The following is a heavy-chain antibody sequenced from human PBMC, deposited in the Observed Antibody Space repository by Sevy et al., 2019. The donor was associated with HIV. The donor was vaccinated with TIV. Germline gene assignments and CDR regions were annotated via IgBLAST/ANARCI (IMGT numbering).Heavy chain of an antibody. D-gene: IGHD3-22*01. Sequence: ASVKVSCKASGYTFIRNGITWVRQAPGQGLEWMGWISGYNGDTNYAQKFQGRVTMTIDTSTSTAYMELRSLRSDDTAVYYWARDRNNYDSSGYPKGMDVWGQGTTVTVSS. CDR1: GYTFIRNG. J-gene: IGHJ6*02. V-gene: IGHV1-18*01. CDR2: ISGYNGDT. CDR3: ARDRNNYDSSGYPKGMDV.